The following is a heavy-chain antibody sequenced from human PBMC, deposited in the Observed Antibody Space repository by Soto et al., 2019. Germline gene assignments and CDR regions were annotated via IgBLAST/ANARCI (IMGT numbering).Heavy chain of an antibody. V-gene: IGHV1-24*01. CDR2: FDPEDGET. D-gene: IGHD3-22*01. CDR1: GYTLTELS. Sequence: ASVKVSCKVSGYTLTELSMHWVLQAPGKGLEWMGGFDPEDGETIYAQKFQGRVTMTEDTSTDTAYMELSSLRSEDTAVYYCATADSSGYKNFDYWGQGTLVTVSS. CDR3: ATADSSGYKNFDY. J-gene: IGHJ4*02.